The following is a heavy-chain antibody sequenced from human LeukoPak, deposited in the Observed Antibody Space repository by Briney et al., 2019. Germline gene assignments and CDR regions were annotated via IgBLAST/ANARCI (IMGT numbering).Heavy chain of an antibody. CDR3: AKDQRSSTSCDGSPGY. CDR2: IHYDVSKK. CDR1: GFTFSRYW. Sequence: GGSLRLSREVSGFTFSRYWMMWVRQAPGKGLEWVAFIHYDVSKKFYTDSVKGRFTISKDNPKNTVYLQMNSLGAEDTAVYYCAKDQRSSTSCDGSPGYWGQGTLVTVSS. D-gene: IGHD2-2*01. V-gene: IGHV3-30*02. J-gene: IGHJ4*02.